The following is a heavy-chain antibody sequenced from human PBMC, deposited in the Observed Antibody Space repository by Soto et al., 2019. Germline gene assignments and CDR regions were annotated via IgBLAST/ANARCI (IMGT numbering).Heavy chain of an antibody. CDR3: GGVGYYGSGRGFYYYSGIDV. Sequence: QVQLVESGGGVVQPGRSLRLSCAASGFTFSNSGMHWVRQAPGKGLEWVAVISYDGSNKYYADFGKGRFTISRDNAKNTLYLQMNSLRAEDTAVYYCGGVGYYGSGRGFYYYSGIDVWGQGTTVTVSS. CDR1: GFTFSNSG. V-gene: IGHV3-30*03. J-gene: IGHJ6*02. CDR2: ISYDGSNK. D-gene: IGHD3-10*01.